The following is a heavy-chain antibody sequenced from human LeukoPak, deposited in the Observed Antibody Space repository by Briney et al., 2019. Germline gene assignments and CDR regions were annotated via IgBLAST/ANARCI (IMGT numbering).Heavy chain of an antibody. V-gene: IGHV3-23*01. Sequence: GGSLRLSCAASGFTFRTSAFSWVRQAPGKGLEWVSAISGSGGSTYYADSVKGRFTISRDNSKNTLYLQMNSLRAEDTAVYYCAKSKGLLWFGELLPGFDYWGQGTLVTVSS. CDR1: GFTFRTSA. J-gene: IGHJ4*02. CDR3: AKSKGLLWFGELLPGFDY. D-gene: IGHD3-10*01. CDR2: ISGSGGST.